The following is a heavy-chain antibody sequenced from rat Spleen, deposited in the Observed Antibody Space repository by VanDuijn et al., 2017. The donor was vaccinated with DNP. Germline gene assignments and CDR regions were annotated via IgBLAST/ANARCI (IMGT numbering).Heavy chain of an antibody. D-gene: IGHD1-12*01. CDR3: ARHGYAYYFDY. J-gene: IGHJ2*01. V-gene: IGHV5-17*01. CDR2: ISYDGSKT. Sequence: EIQLVESGGDLVQPGRSLELSCAASGFTFSDYAMAWVRQAPKRGLEWVATISYDGSKTYSRDSVEGRFTISRDDAKSTLYLQMDSLRSEDTATYYCARHGYAYYFDYWGQGVMVTVSS. CDR1: GFTFSDYA.